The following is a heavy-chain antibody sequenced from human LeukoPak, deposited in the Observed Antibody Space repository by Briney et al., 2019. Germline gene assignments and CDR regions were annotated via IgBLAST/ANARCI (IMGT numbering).Heavy chain of an antibody. CDR3: ARDPSNTSGRNVYFDF. V-gene: IGHV1-18*04. CDR1: GFTFRNYG. D-gene: IGHD6-19*01. J-gene: IGHJ4*02. Sequence: ASVRVSCKASGFTFRNYGISWVRQAPGQGLEWMGWISAYNGDTKFAQKLQGGVTMTTYTPTSTAYMELRDLRSDDTAVYFCARDPSNTSGRNVYFDFWGQGTVVTVSS. CDR2: ISAYNGDT.